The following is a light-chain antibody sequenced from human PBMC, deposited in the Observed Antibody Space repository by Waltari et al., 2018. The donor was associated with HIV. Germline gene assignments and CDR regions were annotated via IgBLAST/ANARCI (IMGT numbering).Light chain of an antibody. Sequence: QSVLTQPPSVSGLPVQKVTISCSGSNSDIGTNTVNWYQQFPGRAPTLVAYRSQQRPSGVPDRFSGSKSGTSVSLDINGVQAEDDATYYCSAWDDTLHVVCGGVTKLTVL. CDR2: RSQ. CDR3: SAWDDTLHVV. CDR1: NSDIGTNT. J-gene: IGLJ3*02. V-gene: IGLV1-44*01.